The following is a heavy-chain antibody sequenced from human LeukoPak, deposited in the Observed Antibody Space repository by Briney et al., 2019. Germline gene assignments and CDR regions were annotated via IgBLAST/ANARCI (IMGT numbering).Heavy chain of an antibody. CDR2: ISSSGSTI. J-gene: IGHJ6*02. CDR1: GFTFSSYE. CDR3: ARSDSGSYYYYYYGMDV. V-gene: IGHV3-48*03. D-gene: IGHD1-26*01. Sequence: GGSLRLSCTASGFTFSSYEMNWVRQAPGKGLEWVSYISSSGSTIYYADSVKGRFTISRDNAKNSLYLQMNSLRAEDTAVYYCARSDSGSYYYYYYGMDVWGQGTTVTVSS.